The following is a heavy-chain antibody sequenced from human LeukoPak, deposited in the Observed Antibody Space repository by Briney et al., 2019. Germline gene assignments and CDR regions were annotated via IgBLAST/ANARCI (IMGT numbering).Heavy chain of an antibody. D-gene: IGHD2-2*01. Sequence: SETLSLTCAVYGGSFSGYYWSWIRQPPGKGLEWIGEINHSGSTNYNPSLKSRVTISVDTSKNQFSLKLRYVTAADTAVYYCARSIVVVPAAFVYWGQGTLVTVSS. CDR1: GGSFSGYY. V-gene: IGHV4-34*01. CDR3: ARSIVVVPAAFVY. CDR2: INHSGST. J-gene: IGHJ4*02.